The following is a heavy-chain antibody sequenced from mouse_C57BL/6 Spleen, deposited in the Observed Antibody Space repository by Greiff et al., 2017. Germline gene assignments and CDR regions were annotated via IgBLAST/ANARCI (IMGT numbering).Heavy chain of an antibody. V-gene: IGHV8-8*01. CDR1: GFSLSTFGMG. J-gene: IGHJ1*03. D-gene: IGHD2-3*01. CDR2: IWWDDDK. Sequence: QVTLKESGPGILQPSQTLSLTCSFSGFSLSTFGMGVGWIRQPSGKGLEWLAHIWWDDDKYYNPALKSRLTISKDTSKNQVFLKIANVDTADTATYYCARIAEGYDGYYGYFDVWGTGTTVTVSS. CDR3: ARIAEGYDGYYGYFDV.